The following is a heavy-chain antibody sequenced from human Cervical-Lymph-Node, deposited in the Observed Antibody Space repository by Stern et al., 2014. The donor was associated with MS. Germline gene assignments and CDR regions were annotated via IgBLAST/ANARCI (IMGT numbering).Heavy chain of an antibody. CDR2: ISYNGNER. D-gene: IGHD1-26*01. Sequence: VQLVQCGGGVVQPGGSLRLSCVASGFSLSNYGMHWVRQAPGKGLEWVAVISYNGNERYCADSVMGRFTVSRDNSKNTLYLYMNSLRTDDTAVYYCARDKSGSWSFDYWGQGTRVAVSS. CDR1: GFSLSNYG. CDR3: ARDKSGSWSFDY. V-gene: IGHV3-30*03. J-gene: IGHJ4*02.